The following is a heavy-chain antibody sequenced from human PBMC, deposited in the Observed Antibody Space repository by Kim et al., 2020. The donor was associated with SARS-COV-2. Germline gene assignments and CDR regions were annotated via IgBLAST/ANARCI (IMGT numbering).Heavy chain of an antibody. V-gene: IGHV4-39*01. CDR3: ASQRLGCSSTSCYPYNWFDP. Sequence: SETLSLTCTVSGGSISSSSYYWGWIRQPPGKGLEWIGSIFYSGSTYYNPSLKSRVTISVDTSKNQFSLKLSSVTAADTAVYYCASQRLGCSSTSCYPYNWFDPWGQGTLVTVSS. J-gene: IGHJ5*02. CDR1: GGSISSSSYY. D-gene: IGHD2-2*01. CDR2: IFYSGST.